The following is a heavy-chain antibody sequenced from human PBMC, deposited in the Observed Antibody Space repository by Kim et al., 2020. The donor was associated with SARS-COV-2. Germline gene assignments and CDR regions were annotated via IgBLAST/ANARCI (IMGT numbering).Heavy chain of an antibody. V-gene: IGHV3-7*01. Sequence: VDSVKGRFTISRDNAKNSLYLQMNSLRAEDTAVYYCAREPYGSGSYEFDYWGQGTLVTVSS. D-gene: IGHD3-10*01. J-gene: IGHJ4*02. CDR3: AREPYGSGSYEFDY.